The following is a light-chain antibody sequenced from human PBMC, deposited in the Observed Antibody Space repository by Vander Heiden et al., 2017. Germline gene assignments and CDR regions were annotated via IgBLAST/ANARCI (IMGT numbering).Light chain of an antibody. J-gene: IGKJ1*01. Sequence: DIVLTQSPDSLAVSLGERATINCKSSQSVLSSFNSKNHLAWFRQKPRQPPELLIYRASTRESGVPDRFSGSGSGTDFTLTISNMQAEDVAVYYCEQHSTKTFGQGTKVEIK. CDR3: EQHSTKT. CDR1: QSVLSSFNSKNH. CDR2: RAS. V-gene: IGKV4-1*01.